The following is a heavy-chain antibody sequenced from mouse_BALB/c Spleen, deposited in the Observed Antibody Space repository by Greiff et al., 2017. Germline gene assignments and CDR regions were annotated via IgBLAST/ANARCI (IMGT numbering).Heavy chain of an antibody. CDR2: IDPENGDT. D-gene: IGHD1-1*01. CDR1: GFNIKDYY. V-gene: IGHV14-4*02. Sequence: VQLQQSGAELVRSGASVKLSCTASGFNIKDYYMHWVKQRPEQGLEWIGWIDPENGDTEYAPKFQGKATMTADTSSNTSYLQLSSLTSEDTAVCYCNAGGSSYYFDYWGQGTTLTVSS. J-gene: IGHJ2*01. CDR3: NAGGSSYYFDY.